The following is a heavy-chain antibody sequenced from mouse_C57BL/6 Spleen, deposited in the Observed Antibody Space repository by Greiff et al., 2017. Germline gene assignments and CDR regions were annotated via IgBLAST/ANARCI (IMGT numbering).Heavy chain of an antibody. Sequence: QVQLQQPGAELVKPGASVKLSCKASGYTFTSYWMQWVKQRPGQGLEWIGEIDPSASYTNYNQKFKGKATLTVDTSSSTAYMQLSSLTSEDSAVYYCARGGLGLAWFAYWGQGTLVTVSA. D-gene: IGHD4-1*01. CDR2: IDPSASYT. J-gene: IGHJ3*01. V-gene: IGHV1-50*01. CDR3: ARGGLGLAWFAY. CDR1: GYTFTSYW.